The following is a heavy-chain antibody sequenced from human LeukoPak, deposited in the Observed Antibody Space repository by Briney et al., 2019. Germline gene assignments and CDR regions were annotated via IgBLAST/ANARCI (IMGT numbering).Heavy chain of an antibody. CDR3: ARETYSSSWYNWFDP. Sequence: SETLSLTCTVSGGSISSYYWSWIRQPAGKGLEWIGRIYTSGSTNYNPSLKSRVTMSVDTSKNQFSLKLSSVTAADTAVYYCARETYSSSWYNWFDPWGQGTLVTVPS. V-gene: IGHV4-4*07. J-gene: IGHJ5*02. CDR2: IYTSGST. CDR1: GGSISSYY. D-gene: IGHD6-13*01.